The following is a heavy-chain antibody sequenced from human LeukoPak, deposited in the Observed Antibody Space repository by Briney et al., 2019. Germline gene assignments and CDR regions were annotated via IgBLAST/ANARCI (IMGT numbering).Heavy chain of an antibody. J-gene: IGHJ5*02. CDR2: ISGSGGTT. CDR3: AKGGGLYCGGDCFHNWFDP. Sequence: PGGSLRLSCAASGFTFSSYAMSWVRQAPGKGLEWVSAISGSGGTTYYADSVKGRFTISRDISKNTLYLQMNSLRAEDTAIYYCAKGGGLYCGGDCFHNWFDPWGQGTLLTVSS. V-gene: IGHV3-23*01. CDR1: GFTFSSYA. D-gene: IGHD2-21*01.